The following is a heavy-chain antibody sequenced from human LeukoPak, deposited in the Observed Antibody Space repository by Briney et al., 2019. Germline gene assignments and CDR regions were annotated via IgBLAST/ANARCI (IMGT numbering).Heavy chain of an antibody. V-gene: IGHV3-7*01. CDR1: GFTFSSYW. D-gene: IGHD3-3*01. CDR3: ARAPREWLLGYYFDY. CDR2: IKFDGSEK. J-gene: IGHJ4*02. Sequence: GGSLRLSCAASGFTFSSYWMSWVRQAPGKGLEWVANIKFDGSEKYYVDSVKGRFTISRDNAKNSLYLQMNSLRAEDTAVYYCARAPREWLLGYYFDYWGQGTLVTVSS.